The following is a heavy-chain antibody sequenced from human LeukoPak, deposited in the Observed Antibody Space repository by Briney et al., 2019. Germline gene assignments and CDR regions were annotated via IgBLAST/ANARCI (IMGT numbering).Heavy chain of an antibody. D-gene: IGHD3-3*01. CDR3: AKANSITIFGVISPVDY. CDR1: GFTFSSYA. V-gene: IGHV3-23*01. J-gene: IGHJ4*02. CDR2: ISDSGDNT. Sequence: PGGSLRLSCAASGFTFSSYAMSWVRQAPGKGLEWVSTISDSGDNTYYADSVKGRFTISRDNSKNTLYLQMNGLRAEDTAVYYCAKANSITIFGVISPVDYWGQGTLVTVSS.